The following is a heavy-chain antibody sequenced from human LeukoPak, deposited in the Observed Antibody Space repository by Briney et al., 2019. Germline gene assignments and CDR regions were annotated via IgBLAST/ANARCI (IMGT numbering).Heavy chain of an antibody. CDR1: GFRFGRDW. CDR3: ATLDSTKSVL. D-gene: IGHD2-2*01. Sequence: GGSLRLSCVASGFRFGRDWISWVRQAPGKGLEWVACVKQDGTEKNYVVSVWGRFTVSVDNGKNSLYLQMNSLRAEDTAKYYCATLDSTKSVLWGRGTAVIVSS. CDR2: VKQDGTEK. V-gene: IGHV3-7*01. J-gene: IGHJ1*01.